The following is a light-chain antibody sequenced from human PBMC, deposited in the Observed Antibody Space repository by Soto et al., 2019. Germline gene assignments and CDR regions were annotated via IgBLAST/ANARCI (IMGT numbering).Light chain of an antibody. V-gene: IGKV1-9*01. Sequence: DIQLTQSPSFLSASVGDRVTITCRASQGISSYLAWYQQKPGKAPKLLIYAASTLQSGVPSRFSGSGSGTELTLTISSVQPEDFATYYCQQLNSYPFTLGPEAKVDIK. CDR2: AAS. J-gene: IGKJ3*01. CDR1: QGISSY. CDR3: QQLNSYPFT.